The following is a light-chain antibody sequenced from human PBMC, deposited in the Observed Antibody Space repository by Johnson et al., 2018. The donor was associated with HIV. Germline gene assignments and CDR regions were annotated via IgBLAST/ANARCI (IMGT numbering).Light chain of an antibody. CDR1: SSNIGNNY. J-gene: IGLJ1*01. CDR3: GTWDSSLSAVV. V-gene: IGLV1-51*01. CDR2: DNN. Sequence: QSVLTQPPSVSAAPGQKVTISCSGSSSNIGNNYVSWYQQLPGTAPKLLIYDNNKRPSGIPDRFSGSKSGTSATLGITGLQTGDGADYYYGTWDSSLSAVVFGTGTKVTVL.